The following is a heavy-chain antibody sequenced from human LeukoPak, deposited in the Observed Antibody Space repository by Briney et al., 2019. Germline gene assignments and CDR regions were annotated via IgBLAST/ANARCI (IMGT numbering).Heavy chain of an antibody. CDR3: ARGLYYYGSGSYYGRRKNYYYYMDV. Sequence: SETLSLTCTVSGGSISSYYWSWIRQPPGKGLEWIGEINHSGSTNYNPSLKSRVTISVDTSKNQFSLKLSSVTAADTAVYYCARGLYYYGSGSYYGRRKNYYYYMDVWGKGTTVTISS. V-gene: IGHV4-34*01. D-gene: IGHD3-10*01. CDR1: GGSISSYY. CDR2: INHSGST. J-gene: IGHJ6*03.